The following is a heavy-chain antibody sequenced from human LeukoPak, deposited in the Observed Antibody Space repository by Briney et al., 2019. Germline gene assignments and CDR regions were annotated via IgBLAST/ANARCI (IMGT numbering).Heavy chain of an antibody. J-gene: IGHJ4*02. CDR1: GGSISSYY. V-gene: IGHV4-4*07. CDR2: IYTSGST. D-gene: IGHD2-2*01. CDR3: ARDLGYCSSTSCSDRGPLDY. Sequence: PSETLSLTCTVSGGSISSYYWSWIRQPAGKGLEWIGRIYTSGSTNYNPSLKSRVTISVDTSKNQFSLKLSSVTAADTAVYYCARDLGYCSSTSCSDRGPLDYWGQGTLVTVSS.